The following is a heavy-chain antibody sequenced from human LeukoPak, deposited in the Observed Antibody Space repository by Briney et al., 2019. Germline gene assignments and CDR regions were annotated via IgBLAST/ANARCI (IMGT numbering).Heavy chain of an antibody. CDR3: ARIGSGWYWDY. CDR2: ISGGSDHI. J-gene: IGHJ4*02. CDR1: GFTFSTYN. D-gene: IGHD6-19*01. Sequence: GGSLRLSCAASGFTFSTYNMYWVRQAPGKGLEWVSSISGGSDHIYYADPVKGRFTISRDNAKNSLYLQMNSLRAEDTAVYYCARIGSGWYWDYWGQGTLVAVSS. V-gene: IGHV3-21*01.